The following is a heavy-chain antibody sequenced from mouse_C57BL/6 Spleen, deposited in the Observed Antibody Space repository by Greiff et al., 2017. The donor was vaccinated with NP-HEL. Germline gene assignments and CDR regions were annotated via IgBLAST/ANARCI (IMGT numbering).Heavy chain of an antibody. CDR2: INPSNGGT. D-gene: IGHD1-1*01. J-gene: IGHJ3*01. CDR1: GGRCSVEG. V-gene: IGHV1-53*01. Sequence: VQLQQPGTDLVKNGGEGKRGGKEEGGRCSVEGVGGGGGWAGQGLEWIGNINPSNGGTNYNEKFKSKATLTVDKSSSTAYMQLSSLTSEDSAVYYCSRWGYGSTLAWFAYWGQGTLVTVSA. CDR3: SRWGYGSTLAWFAY.